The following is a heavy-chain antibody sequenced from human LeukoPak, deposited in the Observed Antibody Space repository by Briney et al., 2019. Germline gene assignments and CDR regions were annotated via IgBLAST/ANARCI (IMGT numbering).Heavy chain of an antibody. Sequence: SQTLSLTCTVSGGSISSGDYYWSWIRQPPGKGLEWIGCIYYSGSTYYNPSLKSRVTISVDTSKNQFSLKLSSVTAADTAVYYCARGSRRLIAARPYYYYGMDVWGQGTTVTVSS. D-gene: IGHD6-6*01. CDR1: GGSISSGDYY. CDR2: IYYSGST. V-gene: IGHV4-30-4*01. CDR3: ARGSRRLIAARPYYYYGMDV. J-gene: IGHJ6*02.